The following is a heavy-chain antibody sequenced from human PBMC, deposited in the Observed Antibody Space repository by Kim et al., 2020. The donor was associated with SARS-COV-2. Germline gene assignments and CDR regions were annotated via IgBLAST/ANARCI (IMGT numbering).Heavy chain of an antibody. J-gene: IGHJ3*02. CDR2: ISGSGGST. V-gene: IGHV3-23*01. D-gene: IGHD6-13*01. Sequence: GGSLRLSCAASGFTFSSYAMSWVRQAPGKGLEWVSAISGSGGSTYYADSVKGRFTISRDNSKNTLYLQMNSLRAEDTAVYYCAKDIAAAGTFADAFDIWGQGTMVTVSS. CDR1: GFTFSSYA. CDR3: AKDIAAAGTFADAFDI.